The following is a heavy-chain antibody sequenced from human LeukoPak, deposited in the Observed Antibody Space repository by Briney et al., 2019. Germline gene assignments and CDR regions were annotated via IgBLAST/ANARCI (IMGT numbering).Heavy chain of an antibody. J-gene: IGHJ4*02. V-gene: IGHV3-23*01. CDR3: AKRIQSAMPRAY. CDR1: GFTFSSYG. D-gene: IGHD2-2*01. Sequence: GGSLRLSCAASGFTFSSYGMTWVRQAPGKGLEWVSDISGSGGSTYYADSVKGRFTISRDNSKNTMYLQMNSLRAEDTAVYYWAKRIQSAMPRAYWAQGTLVTVPS. CDR2: ISGSGGST.